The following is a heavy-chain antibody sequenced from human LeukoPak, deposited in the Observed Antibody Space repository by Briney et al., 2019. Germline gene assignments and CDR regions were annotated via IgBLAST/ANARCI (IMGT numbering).Heavy chain of an antibody. CDR3: ARKGSMLITKAALDY. J-gene: IGHJ4*02. D-gene: IGHD2-2*01. Sequence: SVTVSYKASGGTFSNYAISWVRQAPGQGLEWMGGIIPIFGTANYAQKFQGRVTITADESTSTAYMELSSLRSEDTAVYYCARKGSMLITKAALDYWGQGTLVTVSS. CDR1: GGTFSNYA. V-gene: IGHV1-69*01. CDR2: IIPIFGTA.